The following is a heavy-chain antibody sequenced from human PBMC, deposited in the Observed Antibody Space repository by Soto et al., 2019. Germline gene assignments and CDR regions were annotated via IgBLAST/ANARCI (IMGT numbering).Heavy chain of an antibody. D-gene: IGHD3-3*01. V-gene: IGHV3-33*01. J-gene: IGHJ4*02. CDR1: GFTFSSYG. Sequence: GGSLRLSCAASGFTFSSYGMHWVRQAPGKGLEWVAVIWYDGSNKYYADSVKGRFTISRDNSKNTLYLQMNSLRAEDTAVYYCARRSGYYPSPLDYWGQGTLVTVSS. CDR3: ARRSGYYPSPLDY. CDR2: IWYDGSNK.